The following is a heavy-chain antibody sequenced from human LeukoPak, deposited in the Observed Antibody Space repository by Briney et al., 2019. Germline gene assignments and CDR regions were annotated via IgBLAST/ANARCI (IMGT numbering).Heavy chain of an antibody. CDR1: GGSFSGYY. CDR2: INHSGST. D-gene: IGHD6-13*01. Sequence: PSETLSLTCAVYGGSFSGYYWSWIRQPPGKGLEWIGEINHSGSTNYNPSLKSRVTISVDTSKNQLSLKLSSVTAADTAVYYCARLDFSSWFNYYYYYMDVWGKGTTVTISS. J-gene: IGHJ6*03. CDR3: ARLDFSSWFNYYYYYMDV. V-gene: IGHV4-34*01.